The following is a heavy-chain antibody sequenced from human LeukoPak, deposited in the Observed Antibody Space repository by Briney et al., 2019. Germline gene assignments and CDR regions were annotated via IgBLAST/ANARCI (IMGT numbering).Heavy chain of an antibody. V-gene: IGHV4-34*08. CDR3: EKDSHLDV. D-gene: IGHD2-15*01. CDR2: IHSSGNS. CDR1: GFTFSDYY. Sequence: LRLSRAASGFTFSDYYMSWIRQLPGKGLEWIGNIHSSGNSFCNPSLKSRVTISVDTSKNQFSLKLSSVTAADTAVYYCEKDSHLDVWGQGTTVTVSS. J-gene: IGHJ6*02.